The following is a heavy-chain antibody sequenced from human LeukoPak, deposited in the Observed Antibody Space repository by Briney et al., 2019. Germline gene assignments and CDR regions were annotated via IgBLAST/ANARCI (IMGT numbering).Heavy chain of an antibody. V-gene: IGHV3-15*01. CDR2: IKSKTDGGTT. CDR3: TTTYNYDSSGSIVDY. D-gene: IGHD3-22*01. Sequence: GGSLRLSCAATGFTFRNAWMTWVRQAPGQGLEWVGRIKSKTDGGTTDYAAPVKVRFTISRDDSKNTLYLQMNSLKTEDTALYYCTTTYNYDSSGSIVDYWGQGTLVTVSS. CDR1: GFTFRNAW. J-gene: IGHJ4*02.